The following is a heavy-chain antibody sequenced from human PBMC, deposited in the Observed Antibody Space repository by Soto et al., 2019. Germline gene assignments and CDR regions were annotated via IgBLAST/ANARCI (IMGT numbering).Heavy chain of an antibody. CDR3: AKVGIGMFSHKHHFDH. V-gene: IGHV3-23*01. CDR1: GFTFSSFG. D-gene: IGHD2-2*03. Sequence: PGGSLRLSCTASGFTFSSFGMAWVRQAPGKGLEWVSAISGSGDSSYYADSVKDRFTISRDNPTNTLYPQMNNLRAEDTAVYYCAKVGIGMFSHKHHFDHWGQGTQVTVSS. CDR2: ISGSGDSS. J-gene: IGHJ4*02.